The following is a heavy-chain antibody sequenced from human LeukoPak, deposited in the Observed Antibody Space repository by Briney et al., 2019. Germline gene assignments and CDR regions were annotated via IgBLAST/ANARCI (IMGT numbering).Heavy chain of an antibody. CDR2: IRNDGSNK. Sequence: GGSMRLSCAPSGFTFSSYGMHWVRQAPGKGLEWVAFIRNDGSNKYYGDSVKGRFTISRDNSKNTLYLQMNSLRAEDTAVYYCAIPYDSSGYYYGDAFDIWGQGTMVTVSS. D-gene: IGHD3-22*01. V-gene: IGHV3-30*02. CDR1: GFTFSSYG. CDR3: AIPYDSSGYYYGDAFDI. J-gene: IGHJ3*02.